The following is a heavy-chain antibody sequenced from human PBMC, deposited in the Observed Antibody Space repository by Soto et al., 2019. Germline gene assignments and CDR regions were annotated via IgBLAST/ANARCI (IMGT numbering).Heavy chain of an antibody. CDR2: IYHSGST. J-gene: IGHJ6*03. CDR1: GGSISSGGYS. V-gene: IGHV4-30-2*01. D-gene: IGHD3-3*01. Sequence: PSETLSLTCAVSGGSISSGGYSWSWIRQPPGKGLEWIGYIYHSGSTYYNPSLKSRVTISVDRSKNQFSLKLSSVTAADTAVYYCARDSPILGVVQPYYYYYLAVWGKGTTVTVSS. CDR3: ARDSPILGVVQPYYYYYLAV.